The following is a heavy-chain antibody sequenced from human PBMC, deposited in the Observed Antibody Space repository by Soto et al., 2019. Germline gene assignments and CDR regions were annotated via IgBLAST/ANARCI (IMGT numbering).Heavy chain of an antibody. CDR2: ITGDGSNT. D-gene: IGHD3-3*01. CDR3: AKDFWSGYYEAFDI. CDR1: GCTFSNYG. Sequence: GGFLRLSCAASGCTFSNYGIDWVSQDTGKGLEWVSGITGDGSNTYYADSVKGRFTISRDNPDNTLYLQMNSLRAEDTALYYCAKDFWSGYYEAFDIWGQGTMVTVSS. J-gene: IGHJ3*02. V-gene: IGHV3-30*18.